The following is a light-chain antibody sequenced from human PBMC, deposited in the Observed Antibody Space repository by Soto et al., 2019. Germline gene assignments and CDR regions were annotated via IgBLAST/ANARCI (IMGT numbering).Light chain of an antibody. Sequence: QSALTQPASVSGSPGQSITLSCTGTSSVIGSYSFVSWYQQHPGKAPRLIIYEGSKRPSGVSNRFSASRSGNTASLTISGLQPEDEADYYCCSYALSSTYVFGTGTKVTVL. CDR2: EGS. CDR1: SSVIGSYSF. J-gene: IGLJ1*01. V-gene: IGLV2-23*01. CDR3: CSYALSSTYV.